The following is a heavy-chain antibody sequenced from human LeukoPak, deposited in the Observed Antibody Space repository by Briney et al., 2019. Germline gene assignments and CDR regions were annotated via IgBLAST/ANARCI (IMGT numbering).Heavy chain of an antibody. CDR3: ATPEVLAHDAFDI. CDR1: GGSFSGYY. D-gene: IGHD1-14*01. CDR2: INHSGST. V-gene: IGHV4-34*01. J-gene: IGHJ3*02. Sequence: SETLSLTCAVYGGSFSGYYWSWIRQPPGKGLEWIGEINHSGSTNYNPSLKSRVTISVDTSKNQFSLKLSSVTAADTAVYYWATPEVLAHDAFDIWGQGTMVTVSS.